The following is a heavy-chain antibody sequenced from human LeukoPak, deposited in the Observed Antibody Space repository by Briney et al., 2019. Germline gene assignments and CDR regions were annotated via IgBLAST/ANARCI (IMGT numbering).Heavy chain of an antibody. CDR2: INSDGSST. J-gene: IGHJ4*02. Sequence: GGSVRLSCAASGFTFSSYWMHWVRQAPGKGLVWVSRINSDGSSTSYADSVKGRFTISRDNAKNTLYLQMNSLRAEDTVVYYCARAGSGWYSDYWGQGTLVTVSS. D-gene: IGHD6-19*01. CDR3: ARAGSGWYSDY. V-gene: IGHV3-74*01. CDR1: GFTFSSYW.